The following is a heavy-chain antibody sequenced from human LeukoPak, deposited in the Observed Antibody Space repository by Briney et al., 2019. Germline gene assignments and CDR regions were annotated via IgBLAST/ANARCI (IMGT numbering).Heavy chain of an antibody. CDR2: IGTAGDT. V-gene: IGHV3-13*01. D-gene: IGHD7-27*01. J-gene: IGHJ6*02. CDR1: GFTFSSYD. CDR3: ARGGRANWGFDYYYYGMDV. Sequence: GGSLRLSCAASGFTFSSYDMHWVRQATGKGLEWVSAIGTAGDTYYPGSVKGRFTISRENAKNSLYLQMNSLRAGDTAVYYCARGGRANWGFDYYYYGMDVWGQGTTVTVSS.